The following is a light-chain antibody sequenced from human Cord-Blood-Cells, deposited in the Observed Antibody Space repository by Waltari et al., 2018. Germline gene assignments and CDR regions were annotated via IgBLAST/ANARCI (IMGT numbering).Light chain of an antibody. CDR2: AVS. V-gene: IGKV1-9*01. CDR3: QQLNSYPYT. Sequence: IQLTQSPSSLSASVRDRVTIPCRASQGISSYLAWYQQKPGKAPKLLIYAVSTFQSGVPSRFSGSGAGTDFTLTISSLQPEDFATYCCQQLNSYPYTFGQGTKREIK. CDR1: QGISSY. J-gene: IGKJ2*01.